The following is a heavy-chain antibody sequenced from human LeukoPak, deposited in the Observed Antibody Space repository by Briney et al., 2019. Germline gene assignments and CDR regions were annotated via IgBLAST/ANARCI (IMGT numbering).Heavy chain of an antibody. CDR1: GFTFSDYY. CDR3: VREVGAPGSFQH. V-gene: IGHV3-11*04. D-gene: IGHD1-26*01. J-gene: IGHJ1*01. CDR2: ISSSGSSI. Sequence: GGSLRLSCGASGFTFSDYYMSWIRQTPGKGLEWLAYISSSGSSIDYADSLKGRFTVSRDNGKNSLFLQMNDLRDEDTAVYHCVREVGAPGSFQHWGQGAPVTVSS.